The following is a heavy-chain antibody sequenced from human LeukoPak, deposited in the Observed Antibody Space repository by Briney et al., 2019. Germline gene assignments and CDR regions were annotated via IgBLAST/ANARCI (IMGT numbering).Heavy chain of an antibody. V-gene: IGHV4-59*01. D-gene: IGHD2-21*02. J-gene: IGHJ5*02. CDR3: ARDGADWMVVTAIRDFVPDP. Sequence: SETLSLTCTVSGDSINSYYWSWIRQTPEKGLEWIGYMSYSGRSDYGPSLKSRVTMSIDTSKNQFSLMMTSVTAADTAVYYCARDGADWMVVTAIRDFVPDPWGQGILVTVSS. CDR1: GDSINSYY. CDR2: MSYSGRS.